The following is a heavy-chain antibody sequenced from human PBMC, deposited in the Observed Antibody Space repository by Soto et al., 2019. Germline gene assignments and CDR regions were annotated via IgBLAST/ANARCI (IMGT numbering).Heavy chain of an antibody. D-gene: IGHD5-12*01. Sequence: APVKLSCKASGYTFTSYDINWVRQATGQWLDWMGWMYPNSGNTGYAQKFQGRVTMTRNTSISTAYMELSSLRSEDTAVYYCARSTMATIGAFPIWGQGTMVTVS. J-gene: IGHJ3*02. V-gene: IGHV1-8*01. CDR1: GYTFTSYD. CDR2: MYPNSGNT. CDR3: ARSTMATIGAFPI.